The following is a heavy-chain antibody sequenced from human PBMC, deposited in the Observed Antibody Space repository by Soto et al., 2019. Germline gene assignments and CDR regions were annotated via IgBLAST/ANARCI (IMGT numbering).Heavy chain of an antibody. CDR2: ISYDGSNK. CDR3: ARVADYYDSSGYNDAFDI. V-gene: IGHV3-30-3*01. D-gene: IGHD3-22*01. J-gene: IGHJ3*02. CDR1: GFTFISYA. Sequence: GGSLSLSCAASGFTFISYAMHWVRQAPGKGLEWVAVISYDGSNKYYADSVKGRFTISRDNSKNTLYLQMNSLRAEDTAVYYCARVADYYDSSGYNDAFDIWGQGTMVTVS.